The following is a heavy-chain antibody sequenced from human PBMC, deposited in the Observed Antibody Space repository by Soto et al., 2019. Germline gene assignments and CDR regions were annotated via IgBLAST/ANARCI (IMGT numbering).Heavy chain of an antibody. CDR3: ATGGQGIPFHI. V-gene: IGHV4-59*01. J-gene: IGHJ3*02. CDR2: IYYTGST. CDR1: GGSISSYY. Sequence: SETLSLTCTVPGGSISSYYWNWIRQPPGEGLEWIGYIYYTGSTNYNPSLKSRVTISVDTSNNQFSLRLNSVTAADRAVYFCATGGQGIPFHIWGQGTMVTVSS. D-gene: IGHD3-10*01.